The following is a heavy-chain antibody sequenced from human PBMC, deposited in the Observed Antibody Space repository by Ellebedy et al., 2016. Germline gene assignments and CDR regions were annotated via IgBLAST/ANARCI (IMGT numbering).Heavy chain of an antibody. D-gene: IGHD4-17*01. CDR2: IYPGDSDT. V-gene: IGHV5-51*01. Sequence: ASVKVSCKGSGYSFTSYWIGWVRQMPGKGLEWMGIIYPGDSDTRYSPSFQGQVTISADKSISTAYLQWSSLTASDTAMYHCARHDDYGDYRYLDYWGQGTLVTVSS. J-gene: IGHJ4*02. CDR1: GYSFTSYW. CDR3: ARHDDYGDYRYLDY.